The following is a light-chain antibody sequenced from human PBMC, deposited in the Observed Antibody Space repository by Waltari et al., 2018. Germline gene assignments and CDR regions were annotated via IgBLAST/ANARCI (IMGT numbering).Light chain of an antibody. CDR1: QSVGIY. J-gene: IGKJ1*01. Sequence: EIVLTQSPGTLSLSPGERATLSCRASQSVGIYLAWYQQKPGQAPRLPIYHASTRATGIPDRFRARGAGTDFSLTISRLEPGDCAVYYCQKYESLPATFGQGTKVEIK. CDR3: QKYESLPAT. CDR2: HAS. V-gene: IGKV3-20*01.